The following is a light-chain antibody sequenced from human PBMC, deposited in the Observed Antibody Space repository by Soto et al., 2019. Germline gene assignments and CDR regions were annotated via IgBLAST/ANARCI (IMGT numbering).Light chain of an antibody. V-gene: IGKV1-39*01. CDR1: QSISSY. J-gene: IGKJ2*01. Sequence: DIQMIRSTSSLSASVGDRVTITCRASQSISSYLNWYQQKPGKAPKLLIYAASSLQSGVPSRFSGSGSGTDFTLTISSLQPEDFATYYCQQSYSTPPFFGQGTKLEIK. CDR3: QQSYSTPPF. CDR2: AAS.